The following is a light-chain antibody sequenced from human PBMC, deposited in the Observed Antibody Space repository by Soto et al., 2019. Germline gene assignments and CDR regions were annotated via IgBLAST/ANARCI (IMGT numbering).Light chain of an antibody. CDR2: DAA. CDR1: QNINTY. CDR3: QQTSSAPFT. V-gene: IGKV1-39*01. Sequence: DIQMTQSPYSLSAAVGDRVTIACRASQNINTYLNWYQQKPGKAPKLLIFDAAGLQNGVPSRFSGGGSRTDFTLTITSLQPEDFATYYCQQTSSAPFTFGPGTKVDIK. J-gene: IGKJ3*01.